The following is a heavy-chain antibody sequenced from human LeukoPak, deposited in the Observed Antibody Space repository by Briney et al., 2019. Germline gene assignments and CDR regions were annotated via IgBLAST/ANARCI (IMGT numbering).Heavy chain of an antibody. CDR2: IFYSGST. Sequence: PSETLSLTCTVSGGSISSSSYYWVWIRQPPGKGLEWIGSIFYSGSTYYNPSLKSRVTISVDTSKNQFSLKLSSVTATDTAVYYCAQMDLTGTTPGYWGQGTLVTVSS. D-gene: IGHD1-20*01. J-gene: IGHJ4*02. CDR1: GGSISSSSYY. CDR3: AQMDLTGTTPGY. V-gene: IGHV4-39*01.